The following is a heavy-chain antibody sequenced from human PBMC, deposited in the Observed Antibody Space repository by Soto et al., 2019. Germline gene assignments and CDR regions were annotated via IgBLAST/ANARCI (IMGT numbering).Heavy chain of an antibody. CDR1: GGSFRGYS. V-gene: IGHV4-34*02. Sequence: QVQLQQWGAGLLKPSETLSLNCAVYGGSFRGYSWTWIRQPPGKGLEWIGEINHTGSTNYNPSLKCRVTLSVDTSKNQFSLKVSSVTAADTAVYYCARRRVMTLWFDPWGQGTLVTVSA. CDR3: ARRRVMTLWFDP. J-gene: IGHJ5*02. CDR2: INHTGST. D-gene: IGHD2-21*02.